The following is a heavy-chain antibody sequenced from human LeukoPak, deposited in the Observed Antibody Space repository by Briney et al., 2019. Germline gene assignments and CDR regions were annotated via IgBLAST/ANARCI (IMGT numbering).Heavy chain of an antibody. V-gene: IGHV3-7*01. CDR2: ISEDGSST. J-gene: IGHJ4*02. CDR1: GFTFSTYW. CDR3: ARDTYRFDDF. Sequence: PGGSLRLSCAASGFTFSTYWMSWVRQTPGKGLDWVASISEDGSSTYYVDSVKDRFTISRDNAKNSLYLQMNNVRVEDAAVYYCARDTYRFDDFWGQGALVTVSS.